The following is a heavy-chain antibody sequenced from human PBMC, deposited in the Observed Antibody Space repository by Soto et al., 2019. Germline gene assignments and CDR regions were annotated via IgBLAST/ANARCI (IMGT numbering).Heavy chain of an antibody. V-gene: IGHV4-30-2*01. CDR3: ARTALGYCSGGSCATGYYFDY. Sequence: QLQLQESGSGLVKPSQTLSLTCAVSGCSISCGGYSWSWIRQPPGKGLEWIGYIYHSGSTYYNPSLKSRVTISVDSCKNQFSLKLSSVSAADTAVYYCARTALGYCSGGSCATGYYFDYWGQGTLVTVSS. J-gene: IGHJ4*02. D-gene: IGHD2-15*01. CDR1: GCSISCGGYS. CDR2: IYHSGST.